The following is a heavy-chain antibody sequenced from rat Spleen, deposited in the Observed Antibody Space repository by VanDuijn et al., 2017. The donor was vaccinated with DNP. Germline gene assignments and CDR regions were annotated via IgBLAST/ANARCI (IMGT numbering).Heavy chain of an antibody. CDR2: IGSPAYAP. V-gene: IGHV5-22*01. CDR3: VRWNSGHFDY. CDR1: GFTFNNYY. J-gene: IGHJ2*01. D-gene: IGHD4-3*01. Sequence: EVQLVESGGGLVQPGRSLKLSCAASGFTFNNYYMAWVRQAPAKGLEWVAYIGSPAYAPYYADSVKGRFTISRDNAKSTLYLQMNSLRSEDMATYYCVRWNSGHFDYWGQGVMVTVSS.